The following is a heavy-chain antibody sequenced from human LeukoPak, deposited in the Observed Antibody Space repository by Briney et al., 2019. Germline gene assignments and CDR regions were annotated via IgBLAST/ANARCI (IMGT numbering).Heavy chain of an antibody. CDR2: IYYSGST. V-gene: IGHV4-59*01. D-gene: IGHD6-19*01. Sequence: SETLSLTRTVSGGSISSYYWSWIRQPPGKGLEWIGYIYYSGSTNYNPSLKSRVTISVDTSKNQFSLKLSSVTAADTAVYYCARDIGGAVASSDYYYYGMEFWGQGTTGTVS. J-gene: IGHJ6*02. CDR3: ARDIGGAVASSDYYYYGMEF. CDR1: GGSISSYY.